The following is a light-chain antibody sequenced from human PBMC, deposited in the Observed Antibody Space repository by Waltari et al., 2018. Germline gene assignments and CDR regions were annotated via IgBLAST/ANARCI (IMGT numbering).Light chain of an antibody. J-gene: IGKJ2*02. Sequence: AIQLTQSPSSLSASVGDRVTITCRASQAIRNDLGWYQQKPGKSPELLIYGASSLQSGVPSRFSGSGSGTDFTLTISSLQPEDFATYYCLQDYNYPRTFGQGTKLEIK. V-gene: IGKV1-6*01. CDR2: GAS. CDR3: LQDYNYPRT. CDR1: QAIRND.